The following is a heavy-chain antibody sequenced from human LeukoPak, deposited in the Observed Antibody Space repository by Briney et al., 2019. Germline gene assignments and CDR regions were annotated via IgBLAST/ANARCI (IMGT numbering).Heavy chain of an antibody. V-gene: IGHV1-18*01. Sequence: ASVKVSCKASGYTFTSYGISWVRQAPGQGLEWMGWISAYNGNTNYAQKLQGRVTMTTGTSTSTAYMELRSLRSDDTAVYYCARDRGSRVYDFWSGPYGMDVWAKGPRSPSP. D-gene: IGHD3-3*01. CDR2: ISAYNGNT. CDR1: GYTFTSYG. J-gene: IGHJ6*02. CDR3: ARDRGSRVYDFWSGPYGMDV.